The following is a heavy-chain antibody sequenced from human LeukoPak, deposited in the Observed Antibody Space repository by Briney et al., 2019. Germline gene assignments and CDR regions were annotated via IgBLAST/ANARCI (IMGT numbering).Heavy chain of an antibody. Sequence: GASVNVSCKVSGYSFTSNYIHWVRQAPGQGLEWMGMIYPRDGSTSYAQRFQDRVTVTRDTSTSTVHMELSGLRSEDTAVYYCARDQEGFDYWGQGTLVTASS. CDR2: IYPRDGST. J-gene: IGHJ4*02. V-gene: IGHV1-46*01. CDR3: ARDQEGFDY. CDR1: GYSFTSNY.